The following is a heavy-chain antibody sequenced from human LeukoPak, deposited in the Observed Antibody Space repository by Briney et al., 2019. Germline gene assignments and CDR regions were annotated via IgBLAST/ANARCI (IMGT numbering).Heavy chain of an antibody. J-gene: IGHJ4*02. V-gene: IGHV2-70*11. CDR2: IDWDDDK. CDR3: ARYYYDSSGYPRLDY. D-gene: IGHD3-22*01. CDR1: GFSLSTSGMC. Sequence: ESGPTLVNPTQTLTLTCTFSGFSLSTSGMCVSWIRQPPGKALEWLARIDWDDDKYYSTSLKTRLTISKDTSKNQVVLTMTNMDPVDTATYYCARYYYDSSGYPRLDYWGQGTLVTVSS.